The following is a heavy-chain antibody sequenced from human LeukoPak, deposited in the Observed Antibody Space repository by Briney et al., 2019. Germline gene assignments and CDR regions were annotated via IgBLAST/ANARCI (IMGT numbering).Heavy chain of an antibody. V-gene: IGHV3-33*01. CDR3: ARDLAMAGPTSD. D-gene: IGHD5-18*01. CDR1: GFTFSSYG. J-gene: IGHJ4*02. CDR2: IWNDGSNT. Sequence: PGGSLRLSCAASGFTFSSYGMHWVRQAPGKGLEWVAVIWNDGSNTYYADSVKGRFTISRDNAKNSLYLQMNSLRAEDTALYYCARDLAMAGPTSDWGQGTLVTVSS.